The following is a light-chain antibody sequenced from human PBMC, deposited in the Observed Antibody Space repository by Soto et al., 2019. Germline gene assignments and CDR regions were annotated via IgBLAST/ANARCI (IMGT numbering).Light chain of an antibody. Sequence: EIVLTQSPATLSLSPGERATLSYRASQGVSSYLAWYQQKPGQAPRLLIYDASNRATGIPARFSGSGPGTDFTLTISSLEPEDFAVYYCQQRSNWHQITFGQGTRLEIK. V-gene: IGKV3D-11*01. CDR1: QGVSSY. CDR3: QQRSNWHQIT. J-gene: IGKJ5*01. CDR2: DAS.